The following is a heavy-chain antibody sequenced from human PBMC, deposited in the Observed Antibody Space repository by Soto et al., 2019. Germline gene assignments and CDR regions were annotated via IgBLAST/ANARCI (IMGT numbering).Heavy chain of an antibody. D-gene: IGHD6-25*01. CDR3: ARESANFPADWFDP. V-gene: IGHV4-31*03. Sequence: PSETLSLTCTVSGGSISSGGYYWSWIRQHPGKGLEWIGYIYYSGSTYYNPSLKSRVTISVDTSKNQFSLKLSSVTAADTAVYYCARESANFPADWFDPWGQGTLVTVSS. CDR1: GGSISSGGYY. CDR2: IYYSGST. J-gene: IGHJ5*02.